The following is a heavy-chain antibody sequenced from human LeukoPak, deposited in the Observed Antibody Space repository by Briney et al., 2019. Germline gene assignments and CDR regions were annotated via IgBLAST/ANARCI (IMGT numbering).Heavy chain of an antibody. CDR1: GFTFSSYS. CDR2: ISSSSSYI. V-gene: IGHV3-21*01. J-gene: IGHJ6*02. Sequence: GGSLRLSCAASGFTFSSYSMNWVRQAPGKGLEWISSISSSSSYIYYADSVKSRFTISRDNAKNSLYLQMNSLRAEDTAVYYCARKDVYYYYGMDVWGQGTTVTVSS. CDR3: ARKDVYYYYGMDV.